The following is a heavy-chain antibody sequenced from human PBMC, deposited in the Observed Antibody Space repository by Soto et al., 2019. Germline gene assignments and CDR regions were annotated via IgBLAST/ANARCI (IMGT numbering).Heavy chain of an antibody. CDR2: IYHSGST. CDR3: ASSEYCSGGSCYSGLHGMDV. CDR1: GGSISSSNW. J-gene: IGHJ6*02. Sequence: PSETLSLTCAVSGGSISSSNWWSWVRQPPGKGLEWIGEIYHSGSTNYNPSLKSRVTISVDKSKNQFSLKLSSVTAADTAVYYCASSEYCSGGSCYSGLHGMDVWGQGTTVTVSS. D-gene: IGHD2-15*01. V-gene: IGHV4-4*02.